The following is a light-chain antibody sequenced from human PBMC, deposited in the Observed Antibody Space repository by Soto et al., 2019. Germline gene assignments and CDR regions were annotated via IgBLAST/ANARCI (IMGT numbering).Light chain of an antibody. J-gene: IGLJ3*02. CDR2: GSS. V-gene: IGLV1-40*01. CDR3: QSYDTSLSGSV. CDR1: SSNIGAGYD. Sequence: QSVLTQPPSVSGAPGQRVTIYCTGSSSNIGAGYDVHWYQQLPRAAPKLLIYGSSNRPSGVPDRFSGSKSGTSASLAITGLQAEDEADYYCQSYDTSLSGSVFGGGTKLTVL.